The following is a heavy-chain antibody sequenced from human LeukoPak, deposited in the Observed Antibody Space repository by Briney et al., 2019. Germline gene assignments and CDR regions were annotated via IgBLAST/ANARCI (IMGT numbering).Heavy chain of an antibody. D-gene: IGHD1-26*01. CDR3: ARAQSIVGATIKYFQH. J-gene: IGHJ1*01. CDR2: INPNSGGT. Sequence: ASVKVSCKASGYTFTGYYMHWVRQAPGQGLEWMGWINPNSGGTNYAQKFQGRVTMTTDTSTSTAYMELRSLRSDDTAVYYCARAQSIVGATIKYFQHWGQGTLVTVSS. CDR1: GYTFTGYY. V-gene: IGHV1-2*02.